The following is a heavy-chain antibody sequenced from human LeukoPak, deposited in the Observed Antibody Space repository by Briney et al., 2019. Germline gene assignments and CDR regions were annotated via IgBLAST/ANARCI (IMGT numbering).Heavy chain of an antibody. CDR2: ISPRSTDT. V-gene: IGHV3-11*06. J-gene: IGHJ6*02. CDR1: GFTLSDYY. D-gene: IGHD2-15*01. CDR3: VREYCSGDRCYSSYYGMDV. Sequence: GGSLRLSCAASGFTLSDYYMGWIRQAPGKGLEWISHISPRSTDTNYADSVKGRFTISRDNAKNSLYLEMNSLRAEDTAVFYCVREYCSGDRCYSSYYGMDVWGQGTTVTVSS.